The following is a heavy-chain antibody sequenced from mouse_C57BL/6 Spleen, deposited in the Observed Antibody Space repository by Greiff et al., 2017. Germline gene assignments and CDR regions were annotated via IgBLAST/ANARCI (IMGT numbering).Heavy chain of an antibody. CDR1: GYTFTSYW. J-gene: IGHJ3*01. CDR2: IYPSDSET. D-gene: IGHD1-1*01. CDR3: ARIIYYGSSSAY. Sequence: QVQLQQPGAELVRPGSSVKLSCKASGYTFTSYWMDWVKQRPGQGLEWIGNIYPSDSETHYNQKFKDKATLTVDKSSSTAYMQLSSLTYEDSAVYDCARIIYYGSSSAYWGQGTLVTVSA. V-gene: IGHV1-61*01.